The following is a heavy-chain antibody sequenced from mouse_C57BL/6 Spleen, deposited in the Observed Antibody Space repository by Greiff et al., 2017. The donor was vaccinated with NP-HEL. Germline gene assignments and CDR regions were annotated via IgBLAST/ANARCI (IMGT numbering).Heavy chain of an antibody. D-gene: IGHD1-1*01. CDR3: ARERGTTVVARYFDV. CDR2: LHPNSGST. J-gene: IGHJ1*03. CDR1: GYTFTSYW. Sequence: VQLQQPGAELVKPGASVKLSCKASGYTFTSYWMHWVKQRPGQGLEWIGMLHPNSGSTNYNEKVKSKATLTVDKSSSTAYMQLSSLTSEDSAVYCCARERGTTVVARYFDVWGTGTTVTVSS. V-gene: IGHV1-64*01.